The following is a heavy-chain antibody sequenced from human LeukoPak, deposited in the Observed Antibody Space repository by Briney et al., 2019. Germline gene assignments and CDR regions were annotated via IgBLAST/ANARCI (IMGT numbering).Heavy chain of an antibody. CDR2: IIPIFGTA. Sequence: GASVKVSCKASGGTFSSYAISWVRQAPGQGLEWMGGIIPIFGTANYAQKFQGRVTITADESTSTAYMELSSLRSEDTAVYCCAAEDVVVVPAATDYWGQGTLVTVSS. CDR3: AAEDVVVVPAATDY. CDR1: GGTFSSYA. V-gene: IGHV1-69*13. J-gene: IGHJ4*02. D-gene: IGHD2-2*01.